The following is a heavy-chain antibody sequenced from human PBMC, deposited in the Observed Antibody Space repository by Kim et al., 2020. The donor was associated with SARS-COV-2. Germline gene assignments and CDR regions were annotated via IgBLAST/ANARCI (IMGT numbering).Heavy chain of an antibody. CDR1: GFTFSTYA. Sequence: GGSLRLSCSASGFTFSTYAMSWVRQAPGKGLEWVTVISGVDAGPYYADSVKGRFTISRDNSKNMLYLQMNSLRAEDTAVYYCAKDTDTYGASELDYWGQGTLVTVSS. CDR2: ISGVDAGP. V-gene: IGHV3-23*01. J-gene: IGHJ4*02. D-gene: IGHD5-18*01. CDR3: AKDTDTYGASELDY.